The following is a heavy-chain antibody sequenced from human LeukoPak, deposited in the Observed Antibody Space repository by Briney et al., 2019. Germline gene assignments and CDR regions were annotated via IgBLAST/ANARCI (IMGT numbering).Heavy chain of an antibody. CDR1: GVTFSTYG. CDR2: ISYDGSYK. J-gene: IGHJ4*02. D-gene: IGHD6-19*01. Sequence: GGSLRLSCAASGVTFSTYGMHWVRQAPGKGLDWVAVISYDGSYKYYAGSVKGRFTISRDNSKNTLYLQMNSLRAEDTAVYYCARYQYPTGWSRVGDDWGQGTLVTVSS. CDR3: ARYQYPTGWSRVGDD. V-gene: IGHV3-30*03.